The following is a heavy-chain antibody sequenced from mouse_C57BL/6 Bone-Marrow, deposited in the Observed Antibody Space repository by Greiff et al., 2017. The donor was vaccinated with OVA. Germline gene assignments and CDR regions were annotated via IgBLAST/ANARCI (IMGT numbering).Heavy chain of an antibody. CDR1: GYTFTSYG. D-gene: IGHD1-2*01. Sequence: QVHVKQSGAELARPGASVKLSCKASGYTFTSYGISWVKQRTGQGLEWIGEIYPRSGNTYYNEKFKGKATLTADKSSSTAYMELRSLTSEDSAVYFCARRRLAYWGQGTLVTVSA. V-gene: IGHV1-81*01. CDR2: IYPRSGNT. CDR3: ARRRLAY. J-gene: IGHJ3*01.